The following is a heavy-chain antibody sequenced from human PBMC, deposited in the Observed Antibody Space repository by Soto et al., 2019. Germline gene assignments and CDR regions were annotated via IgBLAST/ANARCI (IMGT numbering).Heavy chain of an antibody. D-gene: IGHD5-18*01. CDR1: GYTFFSYG. J-gene: IGHJ5*02. CDR3: ARMESFGSLNWFDP. CDR2: MNPGSGDA. Sequence: ASVKVSCKTSGYTFFSYGISRVRQATGQGLEWMGWMNPGSGDAGYAQKFQGRVTMTRDISIATAYMELNSLTSEDTAIYYCARMESFGSLNWFDPWGQGTLVTVSS. V-gene: IGHV1-8*02.